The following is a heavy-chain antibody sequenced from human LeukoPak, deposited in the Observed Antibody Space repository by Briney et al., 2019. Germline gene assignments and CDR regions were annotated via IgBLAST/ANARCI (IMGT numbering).Heavy chain of an antibody. J-gene: IGHJ4*02. D-gene: IGHD4-23*01. CDR1: GFTFSSYA. V-gene: IGHV3-23*01. CDR2: ISGRGGST. CDR3: ATELRWKEY. Sequence: PGGSLRLSCAASGFTFSSYAMTWVRQAPGKGLEWVSAISGRGGSTYYADSVKGRCTISRDNSRNTLYLQVNSLRAEDTAVYYCATELRWKEYWGQGTLVTVSS.